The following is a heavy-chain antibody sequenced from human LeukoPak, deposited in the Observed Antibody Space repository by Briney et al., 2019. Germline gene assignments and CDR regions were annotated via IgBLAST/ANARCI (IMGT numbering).Heavy chain of an antibody. CDR1: GGSISSSYW. Sequence: SGTLSLTCGVSGGSISSSYWWSWVRQSPGKGLEWIGEIYHSGSTNYNPSLKSRVTISVDTSKNQFSLKLSSVTAADTAVYYCARQRNSYGFPFDYWGQGTLVTVSS. J-gene: IGHJ4*02. D-gene: IGHD5-18*01. CDR2: IYHSGST. CDR3: ARQRNSYGFPFDY. V-gene: IGHV4-4*02.